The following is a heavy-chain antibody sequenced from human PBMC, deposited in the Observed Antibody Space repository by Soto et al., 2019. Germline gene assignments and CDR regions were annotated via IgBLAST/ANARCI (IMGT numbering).Heavy chain of an antibody. D-gene: IGHD1-1*01. CDR3: ASTTYNWNDVWWGEP. V-gene: IGHV4-61*01. CDR1: GGSVSSGSYY. Sequence: PSETLSLTCTVSGGSVSSGSYYWSWIRQPPGKGLEWIGYIYYSGSTNYNPSLKSRVTISVDTSKNQFSLKLSSVTAADTAVYYCASTTYNWNDVWWGEPWGQGTLVTVS. J-gene: IGHJ5*02. CDR2: IYYSGST.